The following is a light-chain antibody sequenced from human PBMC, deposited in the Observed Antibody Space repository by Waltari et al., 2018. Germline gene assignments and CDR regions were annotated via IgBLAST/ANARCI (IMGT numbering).Light chain of an antibody. CDR1: QSITKNY. CDR2: CAS. J-gene: IGKJ3*01. CDR3: QHYGTSPPFT. Sequence: IVLTQSPGTLSLSPGERAILSCRASQSITKNYLAGYQQRPGQAPRLLISCASTSATASPDRFCSGGSGTDFTLTISRLEPEDFAVYYCQHYGTSPPFTFGPGTKVDFK. V-gene: IGKV3-20*01.